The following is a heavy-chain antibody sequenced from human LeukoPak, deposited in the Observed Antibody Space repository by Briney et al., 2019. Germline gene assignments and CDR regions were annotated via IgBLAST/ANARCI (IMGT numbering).Heavy chain of an antibody. D-gene: IGHD2-21*02. CDR2: IHYSGST. Sequence: SETLSLTCFVSGGSISGSHWSWIRQPPGKGLEWIGYIHYSGSTDYNPSLKSRVTLSVDMSKNQNSLKLSSVTAADTAVYYCARTGGDCSSGLCYYGMDVWGQGTTVTVS. J-gene: IGHJ6*02. CDR1: GGSISGSH. CDR3: ARTGGDCSSGLCYYGMDV. V-gene: IGHV4-59*01.